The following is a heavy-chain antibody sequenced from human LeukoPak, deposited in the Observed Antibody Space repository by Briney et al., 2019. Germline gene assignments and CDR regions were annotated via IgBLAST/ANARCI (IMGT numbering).Heavy chain of an antibody. V-gene: IGHV4-31*03. CDR1: GGSISSGGYY. J-gene: IGHJ4*02. Sequence: SQTLSLTCTVSGGSISSGGYYWSWIRQHPGKGLEWIGYIYYSGSTYYNPSLKSRVTISVDTSKNQFSLRLGSVTAADTAVYYCAREYSSGYYPDWGQGTLVTVSS. CDR3: AREYSSGYYPD. CDR2: IYYSGST. D-gene: IGHD3-22*01.